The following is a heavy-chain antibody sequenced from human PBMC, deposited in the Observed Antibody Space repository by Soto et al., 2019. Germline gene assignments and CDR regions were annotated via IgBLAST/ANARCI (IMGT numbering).Heavy chain of an antibody. D-gene: IGHD6-13*01. CDR3: ARDRVKEAGSPYYYYYGMDV. CDR2: ISAYNGNT. J-gene: IGHJ6*02. V-gene: IGHV1-18*01. CDR1: GYTFTSYG. Sequence: GASVKVSCKASGYTFTSYGISWVRQAPGQGLEWMGWISAYNGNTNYAQKLQGRVTMTTDTSTSTAYMELRSLRSDDTAVYYCARDRVKEAGSPYYYYYGMDVWGQGTTVTVSS.